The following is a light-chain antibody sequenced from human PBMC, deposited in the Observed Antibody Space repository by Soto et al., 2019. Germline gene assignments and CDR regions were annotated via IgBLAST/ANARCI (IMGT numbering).Light chain of an antibody. J-gene: IGLJ1*01. CDR2: EVN. CDR1: SSDVGGYNY. V-gene: IGLV2-8*01. Sequence: QSALTQPPSASGSPGQSVTISCTGTSSDVGGYNYVSWYQQHPGKVPKLMVYEVNKRPSGFPDRFSGSKSGNTASLTVSGLQAEDEADYYCTSYAGGNNVFGTGTQLTVL. CDR3: TSYAGGNNV.